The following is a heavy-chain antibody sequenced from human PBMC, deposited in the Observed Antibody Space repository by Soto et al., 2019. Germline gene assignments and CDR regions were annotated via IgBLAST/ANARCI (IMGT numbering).Heavy chain of an antibody. J-gene: IGHJ3*01. Sequence: QVQVVQSGAEVKKAGASVKVSCKTSGYTFTDYHIHWVRQAPGQAPEWMGWVYPKNGDTIYAQRFQGRVTLTRDTSIRTVYMELSWLRSDDTPMYYCARDVAPSGDQPFDLWGQGTMLTVSA. CDR2: VYPKNGDT. CDR1: GYTFTDYH. V-gene: IGHV1-2*02. CDR3: ARDVAPSGDQPFDL. D-gene: IGHD2-21*01.